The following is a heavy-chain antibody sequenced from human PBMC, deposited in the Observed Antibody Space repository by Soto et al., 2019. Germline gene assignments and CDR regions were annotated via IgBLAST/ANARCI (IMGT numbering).Heavy chain of an antibody. Sequence: ASVKVSCKVSGYTLTELSMHWVRQAPGKGLEWMGGFDPEDGETIYAQKFQGRVTMTEDTSTDTAYMELSSLRSEDTAVYYCARDERGYSSSWYNYWGQGTLVTVSS. J-gene: IGHJ4*02. CDR1: GYTLTELS. CDR3: ARDERGYSSSWYNY. CDR2: FDPEDGET. D-gene: IGHD6-13*01. V-gene: IGHV1-24*01.